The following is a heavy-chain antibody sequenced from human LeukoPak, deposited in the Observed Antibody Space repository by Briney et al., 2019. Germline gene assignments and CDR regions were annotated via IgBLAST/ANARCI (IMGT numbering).Heavy chain of an antibody. CDR1: GFTFDDYA. CDR3: AKGFYSSGWSHFDY. CDR2: ISWNSGSI. D-gene: IGHD6-19*01. J-gene: IGHJ4*02. V-gene: IGHV3-9*01. Sequence: GGSLRLSCAASGFTFDDYAMHWVRHAPGKGLEWVSGISWNSGSIGYADSVKGRFTISRDNAKNSLYLQMNSLRAEDTALYYCAKGFYSSGWSHFDYWGQGTLVTVSS.